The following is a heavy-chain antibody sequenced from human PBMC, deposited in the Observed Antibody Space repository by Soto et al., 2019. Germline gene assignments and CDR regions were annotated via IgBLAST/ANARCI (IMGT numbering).Heavy chain of an antibody. V-gene: IGHV4-39*01. J-gene: IGHJ5*02. CDR2: IYYSGST. CDR1: GGSISSSSYY. CDR3: ARQGRVTIFGGVRNWFDP. D-gene: IGHD3-3*01. Sequence: PSETLSLTCTVSGGSISSSSYYWGWIRQPPGKGLEWIGSIYYSGSTYYNPSLKSRVTISVDTSKNQFSLKLSSVAAADTAVYYCARQGRVTIFGGVRNWFDPWGQGTRGTVSS.